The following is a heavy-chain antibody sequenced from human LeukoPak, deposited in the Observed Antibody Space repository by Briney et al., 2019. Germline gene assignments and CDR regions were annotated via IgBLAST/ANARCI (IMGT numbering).Heavy chain of an antibody. Sequence: GGSLRLSCAASGFTFDDYGMSWVRQAPGKGLEWVSGINWNGGRIDYADSVKGRFTISRDNAKNSLYLRMDTLRAEDTAVYYCARAPRFRLVGVPKGPFDPWGQGTLVTVSS. D-gene: IGHD1-26*01. CDR3: ARAPRFRLVGVPKGPFDP. CDR2: INWNGGRI. V-gene: IGHV3-20*04. CDR1: GFTFDDYG. J-gene: IGHJ5*02.